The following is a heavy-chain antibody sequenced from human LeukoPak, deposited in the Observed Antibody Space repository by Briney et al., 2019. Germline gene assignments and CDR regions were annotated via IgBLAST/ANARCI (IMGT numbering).Heavy chain of an antibody. D-gene: IGHD1-1*01. J-gene: IGHJ5*02. V-gene: IGHV4-34*01. CDR2: INDSGST. Sequence: SSETLSLTCGVYGGSLSGFYWSWIRQPPGQGLEWIGEINDSGSTNYNPSLKSRATISADTSKNQFSLNLSSVTAADTAIYYCAKGAGGFNYYNWFDPWGQGTLVTVSS. CDR3: AKGAGGFNYYNWFDP. CDR1: GGSLSGFY.